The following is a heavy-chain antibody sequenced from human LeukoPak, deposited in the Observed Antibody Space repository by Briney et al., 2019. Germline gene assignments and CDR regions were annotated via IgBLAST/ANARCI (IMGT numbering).Heavy chain of an antibody. CDR2: IYTSGST. Sequence: PSETLSLTCTVSGGSISSYYWSWIRQPAGKGLEWIGRIYTSGSTNYNPSLKSRVTMSVDTSKNQFSLKLSSVTAADTAVYYCAGDRTYSGWRADAFDIWGQGTMVTVSS. J-gene: IGHJ3*02. D-gene: IGHD5-12*01. CDR1: GGSISSYY. V-gene: IGHV4-4*07. CDR3: AGDRTYSGWRADAFDI.